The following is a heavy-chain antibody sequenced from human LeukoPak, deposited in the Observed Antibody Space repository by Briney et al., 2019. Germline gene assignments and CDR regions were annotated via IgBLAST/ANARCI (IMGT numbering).Heavy chain of an antibody. CDR1: GFTFSSYV. Sequence: GGSLRLSCAASGFTFSSYVMHWVRQAPGQGLEWVAVISYDGSNKYYADSVKGRFTISRDNSKNTLYLQMNSLKTEDTAVYYCTTASRLGRQYYYYYYGMDVWGQGTTVTVSS. V-gene: IGHV3-30-3*01. CDR3: TTASRLGRQYYYYYYGMDV. D-gene: IGHD6-6*01. J-gene: IGHJ6*02. CDR2: ISYDGSNK.